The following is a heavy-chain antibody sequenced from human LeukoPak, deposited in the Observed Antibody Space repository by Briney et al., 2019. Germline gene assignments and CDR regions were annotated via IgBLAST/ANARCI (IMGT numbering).Heavy chain of an antibody. Sequence: GGSLRLSCTASGFTFGDYAMSWFRQAPGKWLEWVGFIRSKAYGGTTEYAASVKGRFTISRDDYKSIAYLQMNSLKTEDTAVYYCNRDSPSESLRFSYYYYYYGMDVWGQGTTVTVSS. CDR2: IRSKAYGGTT. V-gene: IGHV3-49*03. J-gene: IGHJ6*02. CDR3: NRDSPSESLRFSYYYYYYGMDV. CDR1: GFTFGDYA.